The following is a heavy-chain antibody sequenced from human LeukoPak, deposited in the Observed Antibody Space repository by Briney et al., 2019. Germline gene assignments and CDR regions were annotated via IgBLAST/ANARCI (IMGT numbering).Heavy chain of an antibody. J-gene: IGHJ4*02. CDR2: ITTSGGIK. CDR1: GFTFSNYE. V-gene: IGHV3-48*03. CDR3: ARDGVVDSSGWYVDY. Sequence: GGSLRLSCATSGFTFSNYEMNWVRQAPGKGLEGVSYITTSGGIKSYADSVKGRYTISRDNAKNSVYLQINSLRAKDTAVYYCARDGVVDSSGWYVDYWGQGTLVTVSS. D-gene: IGHD6-19*01.